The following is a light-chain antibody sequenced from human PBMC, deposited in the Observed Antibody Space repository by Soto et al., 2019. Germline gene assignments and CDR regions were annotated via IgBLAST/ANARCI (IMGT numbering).Light chain of an antibody. CDR2: ANS. CDR1: SFNIGANYD. J-gene: IGLJ1*01. V-gene: IGLV1-40*01. CDR3: QSYDARLSAYV. Sequence: QSVLTQPPSVSGAPGQGVTISCTGSSFNIGANYDVHWYQHLPGTGPKLLIYANSFRPSGVPDRVSASKSGSSASLAITGLQAEDEADYYCQSYDARLSAYVFGTGTTVTVL.